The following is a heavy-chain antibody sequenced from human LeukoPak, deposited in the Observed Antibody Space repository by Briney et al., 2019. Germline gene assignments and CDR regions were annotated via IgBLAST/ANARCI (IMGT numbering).Heavy chain of an antibody. CDR2: ISYDGINK. J-gene: IGHJ3*02. CDR1: GFTFGSYA. D-gene: IGHD3-22*01. V-gene: IGHV3-30*04. CDR3: AKPSNFGIWRLLKGDAFDI. Sequence: PGGSLRLSCEASGFTFGSYAMHWVRQAPGKGLEWVAVISYDGINKYYADSVKGRFTISRDNSKSTLSLQMNSLRDEDTAAYYCAKPSNFGIWRLLKGDAFDIWGQGTMVTVSP.